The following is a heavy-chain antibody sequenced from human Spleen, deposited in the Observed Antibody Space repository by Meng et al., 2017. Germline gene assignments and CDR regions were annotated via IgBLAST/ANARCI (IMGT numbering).Heavy chain of an antibody. CDR3: ARAAGDYYDSSGYSLHPYYYGMDV. J-gene: IGHJ6*02. V-gene: IGHV4-59*01. CDR2: IYYSGST. Sequence: SETLSLTCAVSGYSITGNYNWGWIRQPPGKGLEWIGYIYYSGSTNYNPSLKSRVAISVDTTKNQFSLKLSSVTAADTAVYYCARAAGDYYDSSGYSLHPYYYGMDVWGQGTTVTVSS. D-gene: IGHD3-22*01. CDR1: GYSITGNYN.